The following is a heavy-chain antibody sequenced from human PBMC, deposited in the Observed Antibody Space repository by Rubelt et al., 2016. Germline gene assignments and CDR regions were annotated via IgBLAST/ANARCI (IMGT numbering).Heavy chain of an antibody. V-gene: IGHV5-51*01. Sequence: VESTGESLKISCKGSGYNFANYWIGWVRQMPGKGLEWMGIIYPGDSDTKYSPSFQGQVTISADKSVNTAYLQWSSLKASDTAMFYCSRHGRSTYDSLTGYLPDYWGQGTLVTVSS. D-gene: IGHD3-9*01. CDR1: GYNFANYW. CDR3: SRHGRSTYDSLTGYLPDY. CDR2: IYPGDSDT. J-gene: IGHJ4*02.